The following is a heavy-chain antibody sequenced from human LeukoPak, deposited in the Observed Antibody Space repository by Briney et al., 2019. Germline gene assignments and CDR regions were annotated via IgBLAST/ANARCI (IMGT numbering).Heavy chain of an antibody. CDR2: ISWNSGSE. CDR1: GFSFDDYA. D-gene: IGHD5-12*01. Sequence: PGGSLRLSCAASGFSFDDYAMHWLRQVPGKGLQWVSGISWNSGSEGYADSVKGRFTISRDNAKNSLYLQMNSLRAEDTALYYCAKGQSSGYDTSYYYYYYGMDVWGQGTTVTVSS. V-gene: IGHV3-9*01. J-gene: IGHJ6*02. CDR3: AKGQSSGYDTSYYYYYYGMDV.